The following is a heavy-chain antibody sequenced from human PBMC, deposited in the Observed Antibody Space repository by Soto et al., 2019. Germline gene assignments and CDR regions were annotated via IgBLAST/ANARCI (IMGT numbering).Heavy chain of an antibody. J-gene: IGHJ4*02. CDR2: IKSKTDGGTT. D-gene: IGHD3-9*01. V-gene: IGHV3-15*01. CDR3: TTDGHDILTGSNYPIDY. Sequence: GGSLRLSCAASGFTFSNAWMSWVRQAPGKGLEWVGRIKSKTDGGTTNYAAPVKGRFTISRDDSKNTLYLQMNSLKTEDTAVYYCTTDGHDILTGSNYPIDYWGQGTLVTVSS. CDR1: GFTFSNAW.